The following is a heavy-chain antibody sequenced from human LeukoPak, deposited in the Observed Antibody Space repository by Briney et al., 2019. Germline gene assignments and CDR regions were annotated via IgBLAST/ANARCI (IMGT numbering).Heavy chain of an antibody. CDR1: GGSISSSSYY. CDR3: ASLGYRSSYYYMDV. V-gene: IGHV4-39*07. D-gene: IGHD6-19*01. Sequence: PSETLSLTCTVSGGSISSSSYYWGWIRQPPGKGLEWIGSIYYSGSTYYNPSLKSRVTISVDTSKNQFSLKLSSVTAADTAVYYCASLGYRSSYYYMDVWGKGTTVTVSS. J-gene: IGHJ6*03. CDR2: IYYSGST.